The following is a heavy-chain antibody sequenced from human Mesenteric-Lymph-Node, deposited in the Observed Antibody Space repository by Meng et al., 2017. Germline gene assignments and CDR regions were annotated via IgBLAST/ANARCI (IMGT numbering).Heavy chain of an antibody. CDR3: ARGGPNDFWSGYLDY. CDR2: ISAYNGNT. D-gene: IGHD3-3*01. CDR1: GYTFTTYA. J-gene: IGHJ4*02. Sequence: QVHLVQSGAEVKKPGASVKVSCKASGYTFTTYAIHWVRQAPGQRLEWMGWISAYNGNTNYAQKLQGRVTMTTDTSTSTAYMELRSLRSDDTAVYYCARGGPNDFWSGYLDYWGQGTLVTVSS. V-gene: IGHV1-3*01.